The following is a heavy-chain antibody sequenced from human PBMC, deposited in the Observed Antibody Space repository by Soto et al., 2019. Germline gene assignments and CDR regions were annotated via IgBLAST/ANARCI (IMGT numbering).Heavy chain of an antibody. Sequence: PGESLKISCAASGFSFSSYNRNWVRQAPGKGLEWVSYISSSSRTIYYADSVKGRFTISRDNAKNSLYLQMNSLRVEDTAVYYCARGFCSSSSCPFDYWGQGTPVTVSS. CDR3: ARGFCSSSSCPFDY. CDR1: GFSFSSYN. J-gene: IGHJ4*02. CDR2: ISSSSRTI. V-gene: IGHV3-48*04. D-gene: IGHD2-2*01.